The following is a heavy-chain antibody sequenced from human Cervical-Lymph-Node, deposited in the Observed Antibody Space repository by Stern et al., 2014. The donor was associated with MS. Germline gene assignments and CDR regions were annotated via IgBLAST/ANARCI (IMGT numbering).Heavy chain of an antibody. J-gene: IGHJ6*02. CDR3: ARPPAGEFSLYHYYYGMDV. CDR2: MNTNSGNT. D-gene: IGHD3-3*01. Sequence: QVQLMQSGAEVKKPGASVRVSCKASGYTFTSYDINWVRQTTGQGLEWMGWMNTNSGNTGFAQKFLGRLTMTRNTSISTAYMELSSLRSEDTAVYYCARPPAGEFSLYHYYYGMDVWGQGTTVTVSS. V-gene: IGHV1-8*01. CDR1: GYTFTSYD.